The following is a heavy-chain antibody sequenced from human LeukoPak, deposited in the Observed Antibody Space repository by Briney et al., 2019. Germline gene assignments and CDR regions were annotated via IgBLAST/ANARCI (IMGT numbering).Heavy chain of an antibody. V-gene: IGHV4-4*02. CDR2: IFHIGNT. D-gene: IGHD2-21*01. CDR1: GGSITSNSL. J-gene: IGHJ3*02. CDR3: ARGIADAFDI. Sequence: SETLSLTCEVSGGSITSNSLWSWIRQSPGKGLEWIGEIFHIGNTNYNPSLQSRVTISVDRSKNHFSLKVSSVTAADTAVYYCARGIADAFDIWGQGTMVIVSS.